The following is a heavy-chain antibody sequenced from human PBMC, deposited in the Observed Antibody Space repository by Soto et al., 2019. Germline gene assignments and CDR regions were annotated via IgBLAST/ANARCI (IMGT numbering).Heavy chain of an antibody. V-gene: IGHV3-74*01. CDR2: INGNADNS. D-gene: IGHD6-19*01. Sequence: GESLKISCAASGFSFVSYWMHWVRQVPGEGLAWVSRINGNADNSDYADSVKGRFTISRDNAMNRLYLQMDSLRADDTGVYYCVRDFRGAVAGSEFDHWGQGTLVTVPS. J-gene: IGHJ4*02. CDR1: GFSFVSYW. CDR3: VRDFRGAVAGSEFDH.